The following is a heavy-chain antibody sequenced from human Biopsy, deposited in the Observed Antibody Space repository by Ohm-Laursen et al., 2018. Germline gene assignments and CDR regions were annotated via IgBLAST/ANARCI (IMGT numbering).Heavy chain of an antibody. J-gene: IGHJ4*02. Sequence: GASVKVSCKSSGGTFTMFPISWVRQAPGQGLGWMGAILPFYGTTNFAQKFQGRVTLTANGSTSTAYMELSSLRSEDTGVYYCASSDGRSGFDYWGQGTLVTVSS. CDR2: ILPFYGTT. CDR3: ASSDGRSGFDY. D-gene: IGHD3-10*01. CDR1: GGTFTMFP. V-gene: IGHV1-69*13.